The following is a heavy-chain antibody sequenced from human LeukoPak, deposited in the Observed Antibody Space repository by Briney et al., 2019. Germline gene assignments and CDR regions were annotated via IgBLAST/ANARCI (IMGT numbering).Heavy chain of an antibody. D-gene: IGHD6-19*01. J-gene: IGHJ6*02. CDR2: ISSSSSYI. V-gene: IGHV3-21*01. Sequence: GGSLRLSCAASGFTFSSYSMNWVRQAPGKGLEWVSSISSSSSYIYYADSVKGRFTISRDNAKNSLYLQMNSLRAEDTAVYYCARAVAGPHYYYGMDVWGQGTTVTVSS. CDR1: GFTFSSYS. CDR3: ARAVAGPHYYYGMDV.